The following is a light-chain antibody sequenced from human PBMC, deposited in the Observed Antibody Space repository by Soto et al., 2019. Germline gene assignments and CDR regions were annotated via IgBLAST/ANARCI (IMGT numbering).Light chain of an antibody. V-gene: IGLV2-14*01. CDR2: EVS. Sequence: QSALTQPASVSGSPGQSITISCTGTSSDVGGYNYVSWYQQHPGKVPKLIIYEVSNRPPGVSNRFSGSKSGNTASLTISGLQAEDEADYYCSSYTTSSTLFFGGGTKLTVL. J-gene: IGLJ2*01. CDR1: SSDVGGYNY. CDR3: SSYTTSSTLF.